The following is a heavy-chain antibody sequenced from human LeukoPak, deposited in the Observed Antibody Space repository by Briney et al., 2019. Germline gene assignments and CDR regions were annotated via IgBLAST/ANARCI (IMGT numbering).Heavy chain of an antibody. Sequence: GASVKVSCKASGYTFTGYYMHWVRQPPGQGLEWMGWINPNSGGTNYAQKFQGRVTMTRDTSISTAYMELSSLRSEDTAVYYCARSDHGRDDAFDIWGQGTMVTVSS. V-gene: IGHV1-2*02. J-gene: IGHJ3*02. CDR1: GYTFTGYY. CDR2: INPNSGGT. D-gene: IGHD4-17*01. CDR3: ARSDHGRDDAFDI.